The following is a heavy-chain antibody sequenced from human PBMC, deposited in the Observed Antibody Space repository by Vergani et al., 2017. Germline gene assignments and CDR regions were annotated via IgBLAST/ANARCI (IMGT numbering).Heavy chain of an antibody. CDR1: GGTFSSYA. V-gene: IGHV1-69*01. J-gene: IGHJ3*02. CDR2: IIPIFGTA. Sequence: QVQLVQSGAEVKKPGSSVKVSCKASGGTFSSYAISWVRQAPGQGLEWMGGIIPIFGTANYAQKFQGRVTITADESTSTAYMELSSLRSEDTAVYYCARCLLIAEAELDGFDIWGQGTMVTVSS. D-gene: IGHD6-13*01. CDR3: ARCLLIAEAELDGFDI.